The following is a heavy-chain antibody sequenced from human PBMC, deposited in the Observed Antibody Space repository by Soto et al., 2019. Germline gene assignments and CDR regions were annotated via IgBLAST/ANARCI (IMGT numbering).Heavy chain of an antibody. J-gene: IGHJ5*02. V-gene: IGHV1-18*01. CDR2: IATYNSNR. Sequence: ASVKVSCKTSGDTFTNFGLSWVRQAPGQGLEWMGWIATYNSNRNYAQKFQGRLTLTTDTSTSTAYMELKSLRYDDTAVYYCATVLRGVVNWFDPWGQGTLVTVSS. CDR1: GDTFTNFG. CDR3: ATVLRGVVNWFDP. D-gene: IGHD3-10*01.